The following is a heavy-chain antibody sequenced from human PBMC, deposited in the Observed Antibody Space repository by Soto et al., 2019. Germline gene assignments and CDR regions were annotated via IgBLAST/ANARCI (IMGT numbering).Heavy chain of an antibody. D-gene: IGHD1-1*01. V-gene: IGHV3-23*01. CDR2: ISGSGGSR. J-gene: IGHJ4*02. Sequence: GGSVRLSCAASGVSFSSYAMTWVRQAPGKGLEWVSSISGSGGSRYYADSVKGRFTISRDNSKNTLYLQMSSLRAEDTAVYSCAHLGTPGLTANRGQGTLVTVSS. CDR1: GVSFSSYA. CDR3: AHLGTPGLTAN.